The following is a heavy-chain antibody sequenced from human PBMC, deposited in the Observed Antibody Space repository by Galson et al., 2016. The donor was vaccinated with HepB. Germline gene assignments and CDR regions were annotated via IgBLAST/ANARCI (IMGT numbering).Heavy chain of an antibody. Sequence: SLRLSCAVSGFTFSRSGMHWVRQAPGKGLEWVAVIWSDGSNRYYADSVQGRSTISRDNAKNSLYLQMNSLRAGDTAVYYCASYPGYFPGDWGQGTLVTVSS. CDR3: ASYPGYFPGD. D-gene: IGHD3-9*01. J-gene: IGHJ4*02. CDR1: GFTFSRSG. CDR2: IWSDGSNR. V-gene: IGHV3-33*03.